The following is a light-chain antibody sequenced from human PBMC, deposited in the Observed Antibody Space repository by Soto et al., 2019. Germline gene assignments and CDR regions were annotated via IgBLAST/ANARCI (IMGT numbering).Light chain of an antibody. V-gene: IGKV3-15*01. CDR3: QQYYNWPRT. J-gene: IGKJ1*01. Sequence: EIVMTQSPATLSFSPGQRATLSCRASQSISNNVAWYQQKPGQTPRLLISGAFTRAAGIPARFSGSGSGTEFTLTISSLQSEDSAVYYCQQYYNWPRTFGQGTKVDIK. CDR2: GAF. CDR1: QSISNN.